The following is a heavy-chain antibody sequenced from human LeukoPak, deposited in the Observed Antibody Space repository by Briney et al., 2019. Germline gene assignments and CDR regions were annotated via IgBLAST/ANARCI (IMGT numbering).Heavy chain of an antibody. V-gene: IGHV3-30-3*01. CDR1: GFSLSSYA. D-gene: IGHD6-13*01. J-gene: IGHJ4*02. CDR3: ASSTLAAAVPFDY. CDR2: ISYDGTNK. Sequence: PGRSLRLSRAASGFSLSSYAMHWVRQAPGKGLEWVAVISYDGTNKYYADSVKGRFTISRDNSKNMLYLQMNSLRPEDTAVYYCASSTLAAAVPFDYWGQGTLVTVSS.